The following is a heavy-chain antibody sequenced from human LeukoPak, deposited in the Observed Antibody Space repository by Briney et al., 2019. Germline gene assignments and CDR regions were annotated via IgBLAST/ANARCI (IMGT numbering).Heavy chain of an antibody. J-gene: IGHJ6*02. CDR3: ARGGGLDV. Sequence: ESLRLSCAASGFTLSSYAMSWARQAPGKGLEWVASINHNGNVNYYVDSVKGRFTISRDNAKNSLYLQMSNLRAEDTAVYFCARGGGLDVWGQGATVTVSS. CDR1: GFTLSSYA. CDR2: INHNGNVN. D-gene: IGHD3-16*01. V-gene: IGHV3-7*03.